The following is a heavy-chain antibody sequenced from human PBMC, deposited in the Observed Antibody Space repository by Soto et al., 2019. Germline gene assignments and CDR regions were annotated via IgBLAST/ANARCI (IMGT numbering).Heavy chain of an antibody. V-gene: IGHV3-11*01. D-gene: IGHD6-19*01. Sequence: QVQLVESGGGLVEPGGSLRLSCAASGFTFSGSYMNWIRQAPGKGLEWVSYISNSGSTIYNADSVKGRFTISRDNAKNSLSLQMNSLRAEDTAAYYCARGRYSGGGPYYFDYWGQGTLVTVSS. CDR3: ARGRYSGGGPYYFDY. CDR2: ISNSGSTI. CDR1: GFTFSGSY. J-gene: IGHJ4*02.